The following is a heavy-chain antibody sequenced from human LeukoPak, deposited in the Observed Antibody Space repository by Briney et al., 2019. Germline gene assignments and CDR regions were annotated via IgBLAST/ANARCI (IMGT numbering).Heavy chain of an antibody. CDR3: ARHAKYDFWSGPSPYYYYYMDV. CDR1: GGTFSSYA. CDR2: IIPIFGTA. Sequence: GASVKVSRKASGGTFSSYAISWVRQAPGQGLEWMGGIIPIFGTANYAQKFQGRVTITADESTSTAYMELSSLRSEDTAVYYCARHAKYDFWSGPSPYYYYYMDVWGKGTTVTVSS. V-gene: IGHV1-69*13. J-gene: IGHJ6*03. D-gene: IGHD3-3*01.